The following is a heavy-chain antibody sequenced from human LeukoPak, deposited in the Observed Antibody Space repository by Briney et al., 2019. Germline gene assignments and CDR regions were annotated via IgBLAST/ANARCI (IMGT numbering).Heavy chain of an antibody. J-gene: IGHJ6*03. V-gene: IGHV4-39*07. CDR3: ARAGITYYYYMDV. D-gene: IGHD3-10*01. CDR2: INHSGST. CDR1: GGSISSRSHS. Sequence: SETLSLTCTVSGGSISSRSHSWGWIRQPPGKGLEWIGEINHSGSTNYNPSLKSRVTISVDTSKNQFSLKLSSVTAADTAVYYCARAGITYYYYMDVWGKGTTVTVSS.